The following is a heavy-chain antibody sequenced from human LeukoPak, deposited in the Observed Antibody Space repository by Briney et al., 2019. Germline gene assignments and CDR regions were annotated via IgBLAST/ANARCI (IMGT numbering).Heavy chain of an antibody. CDR3: ARVEVYCSSTSCYLGYNWFDP. J-gene: IGHJ5*02. D-gene: IGHD2-2*01. V-gene: IGHV1-8*01. Sequence: ASVKVSCKASGYTFTSYDMNWVRQATGQGLEWMGWMNPNSGNTGYAQKFQGRVTMTRNTSISTAYMELSSLRSEDTAVYYCARVEVYCSSTSCYLGYNWFDPWGQGTLVTVSS. CDR1: GYTFTSYD. CDR2: MNPNSGNT.